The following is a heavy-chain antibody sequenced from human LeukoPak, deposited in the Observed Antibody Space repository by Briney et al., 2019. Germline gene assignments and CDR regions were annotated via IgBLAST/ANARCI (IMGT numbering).Heavy chain of an antibody. J-gene: IGHJ6*03. V-gene: IGHV3-48*03. D-gene: IGHD6-13*01. CDR3: ARDSSSRLLAGYYYYMDV. CDR2: ISSSGSTI. CDR1: GFTFSSYE. Sequence: GGSLRLSCAASGFTFSSYEMNWVRQAPGKGLEWVSYISSSGSTIYYADSVKGRFTISRDNAKNSLYLQMNSLRAEDTAVYYCARDSSSRLLAGYYYYMDVWGKGTTVTISS.